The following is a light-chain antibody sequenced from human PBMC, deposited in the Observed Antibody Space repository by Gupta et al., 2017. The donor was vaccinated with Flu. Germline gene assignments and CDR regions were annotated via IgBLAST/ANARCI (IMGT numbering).Light chain of an antibody. J-gene: IGLJ2*01. CDR1: SSDVGGYNY. CDR2: DVS. CDR3: SSYTSSSTVV. V-gene: IGLV2-14*04. Sequence: SITISCTGTSSDVGGYNYVSWYQQNPGKAPKLMIYDVSHRPSGVSNRFSGSKSGNTAFLTISGLQAEDEADYYCSSYTSSSTVVFGGGTKLTVL.